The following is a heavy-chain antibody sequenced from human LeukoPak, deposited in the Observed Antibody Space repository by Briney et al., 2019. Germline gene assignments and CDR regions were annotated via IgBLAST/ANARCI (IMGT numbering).Heavy chain of an antibody. J-gene: IGHJ4*02. CDR2: IYDSGST. D-gene: IGHD3-3*02. CDR1: GGSISSYY. CDR3: ARVPHTYSSFGWLVNY. Sequence: KPSETLSLTCTLSGGSISSYYWSWIRQPPGKGLEWIGNIYDSGSTNYNPSLKSRVTISVDTSKNQFSLKLSSVSAADTAVYYCARVPHTYSSFGWLVNYWGQGTLVTASS. V-gene: IGHV4-59*01.